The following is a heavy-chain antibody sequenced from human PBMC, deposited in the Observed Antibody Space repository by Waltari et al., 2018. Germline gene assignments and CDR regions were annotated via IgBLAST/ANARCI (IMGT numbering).Heavy chain of an antibody. J-gene: IGHJ3*02. Sequence: EVLLVASGGGLVQTGGSLRLSCAAARFTFRTYWMNGVRQAPGKGLEWVANINQDGSEEYYVDSVKGRFTISRDNAKNSLYLEMKTLRAEDTAIYYCARTGARWLQFAAFDIWGQGTMVTVSS. CDR1: RFTFRTYW. D-gene: IGHD5-12*01. CDR2: INQDGSEE. CDR3: ARTGARWLQFAAFDI. V-gene: IGHV3-7*01.